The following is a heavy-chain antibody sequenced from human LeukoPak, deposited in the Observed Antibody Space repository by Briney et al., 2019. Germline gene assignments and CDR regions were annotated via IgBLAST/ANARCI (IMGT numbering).Heavy chain of an antibody. J-gene: IGHJ4*02. V-gene: IGHV4-38-2*02. CDR1: GYSISSGYY. D-gene: IGHD3-10*01. CDR2: IYHSGST. CDR3: AIAFGELPCFDY. Sequence: SETLSLTCTVSGYSISSGYYWGWIRQPPGKGLEWIGSIYHSGSTYYNPSLKSRVTISVDTSKNQFSLKLSSVTAADTAVYYCAIAFGELPCFDYWGQGTLLTVSS.